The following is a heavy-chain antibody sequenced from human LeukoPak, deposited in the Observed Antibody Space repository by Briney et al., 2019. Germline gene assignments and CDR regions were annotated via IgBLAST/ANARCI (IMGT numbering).Heavy chain of an antibody. CDR3: ARHHRSREFGEYFDY. CDR1: GGSISSSSYY. J-gene: IGHJ4*02. Sequence: SETLSLTCTVSGGSISSSSYYWGWIRQPPGKGLEWIGSIYYSGSTYYNPSLKSRVTISVDTSKNQFSLKLSSVTAADTAVYYCARHHRSREFGEYFDYWGQGTLVTVSS. D-gene: IGHD3-10*01. V-gene: IGHV4-39*01. CDR2: IYYSGST.